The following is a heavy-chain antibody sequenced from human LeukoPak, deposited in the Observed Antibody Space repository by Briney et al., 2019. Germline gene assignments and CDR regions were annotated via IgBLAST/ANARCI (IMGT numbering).Heavy chain of an antibody. CDR2: IYYSGST. D-gene: IGHD3-3*01. Sequence: PSETLSLTCTVSGGSISSSSYYWGWIRQPPGKGLEWIGSIYYSGSTYYNPSLKSRVTISVDTSKNQFSLKLSSVTAADTAVYYCARGRIVLRFLESFDYWGQGTLVTVSS. V-gene: IGHV4-39*07. CDR1: GGSISSSSYY. J-gene: IGHJ4*02. CDR3: ARGRIVLRFLESFDY.